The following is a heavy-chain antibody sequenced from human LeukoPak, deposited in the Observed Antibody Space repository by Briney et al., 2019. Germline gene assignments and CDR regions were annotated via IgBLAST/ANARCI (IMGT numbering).Heavy chain of an antibody. CDR1: GGSISSYY. Sequence: SETLSLTCTVSGGSISSYYWSWIRQAPGKGLEWIGYIYYSGSTNYNPSLKSRVTISVDTSKNQFSLKLSSVTAADTAVYYCARGDYYDSSGFDYWGQGTLVTVSS. D-gene: IGHD3-22*01. CDR2: IYYSGST. CDR3: ARGDYYDSSGFDY. V-gene: IGHV4-59*08. J-gene: IGHJ4*02.